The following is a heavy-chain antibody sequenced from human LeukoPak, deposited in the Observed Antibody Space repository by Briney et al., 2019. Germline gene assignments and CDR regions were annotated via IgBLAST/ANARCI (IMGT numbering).Heavy chain of an antibody. CDR2: INPNSGGT. D-gene: IGHD3-22*01. CDR3: ARAPPLYYDSSGYYYYMDV. V-gene: IGHV1-2*02. CDR1: GCTFTGYY. J-gene: IGHJ6*03. Sequence: ASVKVSCKASGCTFTGYYMHWVRQAPGQGLEWMGWINPNSGGTNYAQKFQGRVTMTRDTSISTAYMELSRLRSDDTAVYYCARAPPLYYDSSGYYYYMDVWGKGTTVTVSS.